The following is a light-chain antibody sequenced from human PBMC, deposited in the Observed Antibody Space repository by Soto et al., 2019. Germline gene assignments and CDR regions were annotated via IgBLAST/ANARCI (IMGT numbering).Light chain of an antibody. Sequence: QSALTQPASVSGSPRQSITISCTGTSSDVGGYNYVSWYQQHPGEAPKLLIYEVTNRPSGVSNRFSGSKSGNTASLTISGLQAEDEADYYCSSYTSSSSWVFGGGTKLTVL. CDR3: SSYTSSSSWV. CDR1: SSDVGGYNY. V-gene: IGLV2-14*01. CDR2: EVT. J-gene: IGLJ3*02.